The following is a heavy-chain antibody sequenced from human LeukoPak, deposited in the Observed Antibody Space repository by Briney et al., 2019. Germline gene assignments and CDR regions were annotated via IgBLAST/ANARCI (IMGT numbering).Heavy chain of an antibody. CDR3: ARARSRLEGYYYMDV. CDR2: IIPIFGAA. CDR1: GGTFSSYA. V-gene: IGHV1-69*05. J-gene: IGHJ6*03. D-gene: IGHD3-3*01. Sequence: SVKVSCKASGGTFSSYAISWVRQAPGQGLEWMGGIIPIFGAANYAQKFQGRVTITTDESTSTAYMELSSLRSEDTAVYYCARARSRLEGYYYMDVWGKGTTVTVSS.